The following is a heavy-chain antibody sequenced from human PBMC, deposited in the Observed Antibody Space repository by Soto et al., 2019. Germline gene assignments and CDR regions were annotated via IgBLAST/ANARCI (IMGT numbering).Heavy chain of an antibody. J-gene: IGHJ4*02. V-gene: IGHV5-10-1*01. CDR1: GYSFTSYW. CDR3: AGTTMVRGVTRDY. CDR2: IDPSDSYT. Sequence: GESLQISCKGSGYSFTSYWISWVRQMPGKGLEWMGRIDPSDSYTNYSPSFQGHITISADKSISTAYLQWSSLKASDTAMYYCAGTTMVRGVTRDYWGQGTLVTVSS. D-gene: IGHD3-10*01.